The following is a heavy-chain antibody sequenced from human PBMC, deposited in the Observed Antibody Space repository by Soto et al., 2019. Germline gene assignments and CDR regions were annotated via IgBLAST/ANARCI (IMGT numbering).Heavy chain of an antibody. J-gene: IGHJ6*02. V-gene: IGHV3-48*03. D-gene: IGHD2-2*01. Sequence: PGGSLRLSCTASGFAFNSHDFNWVRQAPGKGLEWISYISRTANTIYYADSVKGRFTISRDNAKNSLYLQMNSLRAEDTAVYYCARFYAGIYYYGMDVWGQGTTVTVSS. CDR3: ARFYAGIYYYGMDV. CDR2: ISRTANTI. CDR1: GFAFNSHD.